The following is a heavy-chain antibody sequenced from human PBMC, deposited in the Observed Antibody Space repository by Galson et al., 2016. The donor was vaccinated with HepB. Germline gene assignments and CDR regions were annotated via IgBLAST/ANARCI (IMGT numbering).Heavy chain of an antibody. V-gene: IGHV3-23*01. CDR1: GFTFSSYA. CDR2: ISGSGGRT. D-gene: IGHD2-15*01. CDR3: ATQYCSGGSCYSAAPGYWYFDL. Sequence: SLRLSCAASGFTFSSYAMSWVRQAPGKGLEWVSGISGSGGRTYYADSVKGRFTISRDNSKNTLYLQMNSLRAEDTAVYYCATQYCSGGSCYSAAPGYWYFDLWGRGTLVTVSS. J-gene: IGHJ2*01.